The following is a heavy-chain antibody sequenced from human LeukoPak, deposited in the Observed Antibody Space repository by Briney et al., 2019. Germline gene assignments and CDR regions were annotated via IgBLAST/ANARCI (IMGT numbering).Heavy chain of an antibody. CDR2: ISSSSSTI. CDR3: ASVPYSSSSWPNWFDP. D-gene: IGHD6-6*01. CDR1: GFTFSDYY. Sequence: GGSLRLSCAASGFTFSDYYMSWIRQAPGKGLEWVSYISSSSSTIYYADSVKGRFTISRDNAKNSLYLQMNSLRAEDTAVYYCASVPYSSSSWPNWFDPWGQGTLVTVSS. V-gene: IGHV3-11*04. J-gene: IGHJ5*02.